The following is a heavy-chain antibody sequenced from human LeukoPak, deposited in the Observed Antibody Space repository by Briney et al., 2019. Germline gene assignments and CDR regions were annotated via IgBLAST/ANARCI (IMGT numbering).Heavy chain of an antibody. Sequence: ASVKVSCKSSGDPFINYNINWVRQATGQGLEWMGWMNPNSGNTGYAQKFQGRVTMTRNTSISTAYMELSSLRSEDTAVYYCARGASSGLRYFDWLLSDYYYYMDVWGKGTTVTISS. CDR1: GDPFINYN. CDR3: ARGASSGLRYFDWLLSDYYYYMDV. J-gene: IGHJ6*03. D-gene: IGHD3-9*01. CDR2: MNPNSGNT. V-gene: IGHV1-8*01.